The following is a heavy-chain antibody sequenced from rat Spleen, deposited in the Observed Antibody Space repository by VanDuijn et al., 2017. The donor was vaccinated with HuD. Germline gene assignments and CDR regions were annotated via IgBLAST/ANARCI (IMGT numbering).Heavy chain of an antibody. CDR2: ITYDGNST. V-gene: IGHV5-29*01. J-gene: IGHJ3*01. CDR3: TSPYNSGQRFPFAY. D-gene: IGHD4-3*01. CDR1: GFTFSNYG. Sequence: EVQLVESGGGLVQPGRSLKLSCAASGFTFSNYGMAWVCQTPTKGLEWVASITYDGNSTYYRDSVKGRFTISRDDAKRTLYRQMNRLRSEETATYYCTSPYNSGQRFPFAYWGQGTLVTVSS.